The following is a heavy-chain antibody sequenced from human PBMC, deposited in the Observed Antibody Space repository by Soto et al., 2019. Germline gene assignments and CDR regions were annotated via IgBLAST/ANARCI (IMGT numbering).Heavy chain of an antibody. CDR3: AREVSGAVTEDDAY. CDR2: INPSGGST. CDR1: GSTFTSYY. Sequence: QVQLVQSGAEVKKPGASVKVSCKASGSTFTSYYMHWVRPAPGQGLAWMGIINPSGGSTSYAQKFQGRVTRTGATTTSTVYVELSSLRSEDTAVYYCAREVSGAVTEDDAYWGQGTLVTVSS. D-gene: IGHD6-19*01. J-gene: IGHJ4*02. V-gene: IGHV1-46*01.